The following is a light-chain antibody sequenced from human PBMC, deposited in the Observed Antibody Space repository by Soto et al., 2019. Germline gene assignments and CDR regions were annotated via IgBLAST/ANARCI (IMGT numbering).Light chain of an antibody. CDR3: CSYSGSSILG. CDR1: SSDVGSYNL. Sequence: QSALTQPASVSGSPGQSITISCTGTSSDVGSYNLVSWYQQHPGKAPKLMIYEGSKRPSGVSNRFSGSKSGNTASLTISGLQAEDEADYYCCSYSGSSILGFGGGIKLTVL. V-gene: IGLV2-23*01. CDR2: EGS. J-gene: IGLJ2*01.